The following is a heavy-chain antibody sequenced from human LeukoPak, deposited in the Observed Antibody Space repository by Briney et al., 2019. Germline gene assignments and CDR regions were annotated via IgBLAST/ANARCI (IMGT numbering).Heavy chain of an antibody. Sequence: ASVKVSCKASGYTFTEYYMHWVRQAPGQGPEWMGAIHPSGGSTSYAQKFQDRVTMTRDTSTSTVYMDLSSLRSEDTAVYYCAGGVSSWRFDPWGQGTLVTVSS. D-gene: IGHD6-13*01. CDR2: IHPSGGST. J-gene: IGHJ5*02. V-gene: IGHV1-46*01. CDR3: AGGVSSWRFDP. CDR1: GYTFTEYY.